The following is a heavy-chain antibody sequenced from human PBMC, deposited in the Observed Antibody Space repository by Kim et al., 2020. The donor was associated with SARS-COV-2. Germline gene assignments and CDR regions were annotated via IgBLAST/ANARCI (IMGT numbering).Heavy chain of an antibody. Sequence: GGSLRLSCAASGFSFSSYFMHWVRQAPGKGLVWVSVISIDESMQYYVDSARDRFTISRDNSKNTLYLQMNSLRAEDTAVYYCVKTEEHDTGGHYAYYY. CDR3: VKTEEHDTGGHYAYYY. D-gene: IGHD5-18*01. J-gene: IGHJ6*03. CDR2: ISIDESMQ. CDR1: GFSFSSYF. V-gene: IGHV3-30*18.